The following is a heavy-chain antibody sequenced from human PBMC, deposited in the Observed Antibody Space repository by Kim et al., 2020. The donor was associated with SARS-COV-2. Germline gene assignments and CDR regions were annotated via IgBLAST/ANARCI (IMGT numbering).Heavy chain of an antibody. V-gene: IGHV1-69*04. J-gene: IGHJ3*02. CDR3: ASLRRGDGDAFDN. D-gene: IGHD2-21*02. Sequence: SVKVSCKASGGTFSSYAISWVRQAPGQGLEWMGRIIPILGIANYAQKFQGRVTITADKSTSTAYKELSSLRSEDTAVYYCASLRRGDGDAFDNWGQGTMVAVSS. CDR1: GGTFSSYA. CDR2: IIPILGIA.